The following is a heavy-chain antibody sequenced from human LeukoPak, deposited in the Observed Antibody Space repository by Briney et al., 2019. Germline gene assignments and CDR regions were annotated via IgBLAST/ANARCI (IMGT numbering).Heavy chain of an antibody. D-gene: IGHD2-15*01. J-gene: IGHJ4*02. Sequence: SETLSLTCAVYGGSFSGYYWSWIRQPPGKGLEWIGEINHSGSTNYNPSLKSRVTISVDTSKNQFSLKLSSVTAADTAVYYCARGLVVVAGYHGYWGQGTLVTVSS. CDR3: ARGLVVVAGYHGY. V-gene: IGHV4-34*01. CDR1: GGSFSGYY. CDR2: INHSGST.